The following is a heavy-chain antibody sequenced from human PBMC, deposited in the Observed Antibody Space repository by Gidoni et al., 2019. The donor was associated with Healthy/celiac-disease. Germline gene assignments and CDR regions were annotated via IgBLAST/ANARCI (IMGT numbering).Heavy chain of an antibody. D-gene: IGHD3-22*01. V-gene: IGHV3-21*01. Sequence: EVQLVESGGGLVKPGGSLRLSCAASGVTFSSSSMNWVRQAPGKGLEWVSSISSSSSYISYADSVKGRFTISRDNAKNSLYLQMNSLSAEDTAVYYCARDLYYYDSSGYHDYWGQGTLVTVSS. CDR3: ARDLYYYDSSGYHDY. CDR1: GVTFSSSS. J-gene: IGHJ4*02. CDR2: ISSSSSYI.